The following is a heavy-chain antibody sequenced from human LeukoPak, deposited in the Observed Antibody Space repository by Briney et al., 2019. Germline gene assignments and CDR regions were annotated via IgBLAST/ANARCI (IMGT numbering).Heavy chain of an antibody. CDR3: ARALTPYYYDSSGDAFDI. J-gene: IGHJ3*02. CDR2: INPNGCGT. CDR1: GYTFTGYD. V-gene: IGHV1-2*02. D-gene: IGHD3-22*01. Sequence: ASVRVCCKASGYTFTGYDMHWVRQAPGQGLEWRGWINPNGCGTNYAQKFQGTVTMTRDTSISTAYMELSRLRPDDTAVHYCARALTPYYYDSSGDAFDIWGQGTMVTVSS.